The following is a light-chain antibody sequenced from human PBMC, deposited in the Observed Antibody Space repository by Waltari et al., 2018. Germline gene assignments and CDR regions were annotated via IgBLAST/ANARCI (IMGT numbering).Light chain of an antibody. CDR3: CSYAGSSTLV. J-gene: IGLJ2*01. CDR1: RSDVGNYNL. V-gene: IGLV2-23*02. Sequence: QAALTPPASVSGSPGQSNTISCTGPRSDVGNYNLLSWYQQHPSKAPKLMIYEVSQRPSGVSNRFSGSKSGNTVSLTISGLQAEDEADYYCCSYAGSSTLVFGGGTKLTVL. CDR2: EVS.